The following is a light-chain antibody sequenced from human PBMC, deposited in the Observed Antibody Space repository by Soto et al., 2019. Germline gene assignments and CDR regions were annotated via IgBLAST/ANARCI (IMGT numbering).Light chain of an antibody. Sequence: QSVLTQPPSVSGAPGQRVTISCTGSSSNIGAGNDVHWYQQLLGTAPKLLIYGNSNRPSGVPDRFPGSKSGTSASLAITGLQAEDEADYYCQSYDSSLSMYVFGTGTKVTVL. CDR3: QSYDSSLSMYV. V-gene: IGLV1-40*01. CDR2: GNS. CDR1: SSNIGAGND. J-gene: IGLJ1*01.